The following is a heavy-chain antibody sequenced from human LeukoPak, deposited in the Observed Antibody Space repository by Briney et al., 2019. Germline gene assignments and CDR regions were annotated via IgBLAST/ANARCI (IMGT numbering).Heavy chain of an antibody. CDR1: GYTFTGYY. V-gene: IGHV1-2*02. J-gene: IGHJ4*02. CDR2: INPDSGAT. D-gene: IGHD6-13*01. CDR3: ARELGSIAAAGHDDY. Sequence: ASVKVSCKASGYTFTGYYMHWVRQAPGQGLEWMGWINPDSGATNYEQKFQGRVTMTRDTSISTAYMELSRLRSDDTAVYYCARELGSIAAAGHDDYWGQGTLVTVSS.